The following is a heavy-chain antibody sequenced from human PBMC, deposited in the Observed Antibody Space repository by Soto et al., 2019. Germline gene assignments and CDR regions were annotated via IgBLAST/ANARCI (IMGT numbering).Heavy chain of an antibody. V-gene: IGHV4-34*01. D-gene: IGHD2-8*01. Sequence: SETLSLTCAVYGGSFSGYYWSWICQPPGKGLEWIGEINHSGSTNYNPSLKSRVTISVDTSKNQFSLKLSSVTAADTAVYYCARAQLGYCTNGVCHGNWFDPWGQGTLVTVSS. CDR2: INHSGST. J-gene: IGHJ5*02. CDR1: GGSFSGYY. CDR3: ARAQLGYCTNGVCHGNWFDP.